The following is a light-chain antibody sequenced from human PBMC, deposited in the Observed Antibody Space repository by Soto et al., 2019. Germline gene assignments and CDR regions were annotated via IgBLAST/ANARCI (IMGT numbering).Light chain of an antibody. CDR2: GVT. CDR3: FSYAGSSIWV. V-gene: IGLV2-23*02. CDR1: RSDIGSYNN. Sequence: QSVLTQPASVSGSPGQSITISCSGSRSDIGSYNNVAWYQQHPGKAPRVMIFGVTKRPSGISDRFFGSKSGSTASLTISGLQAEAEADYFCFSYAGSSIWVFGGGTKLTVL. J-gene: IGLJ3*02.